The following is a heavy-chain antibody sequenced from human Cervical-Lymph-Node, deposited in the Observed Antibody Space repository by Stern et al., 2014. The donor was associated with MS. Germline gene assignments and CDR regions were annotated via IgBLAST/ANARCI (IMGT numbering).Heavy chain of an antibody. CDR3: ARDTSSPERSDW. D-gene: IGHD1-1*01. Sequence: EVQLVESGGGVIQPGGSLRLSCTASGFTVSRDYMTWVRQAPGQGLEWVSLITNVGRPFYTDSVKGRFTISRDDSKNTVYLHMTSLRAEDTAMYYCARDTSSPERSDWWGQGTLVTVSS. CDR1: GFTVSRDY. V-gene: IGHV3-53*01. CDR2: ITNVGRP. J-gene: IGHJ4*02.